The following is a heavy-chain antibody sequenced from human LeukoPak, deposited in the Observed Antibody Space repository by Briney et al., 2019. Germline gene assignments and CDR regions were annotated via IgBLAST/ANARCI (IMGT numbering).Heavy chain of an antibody. CDR3: ARLRWQLVGPYFDY. Sequence: PSETLSLTCSFSGDSISTYYWSWIRQSPGKGLEWIGHIYSSGNTDYNSSLKSRVTISVDTSKSQFSLRRSSVTATDTAVYYCARLRWQLVGPYFDYWGQGILVTVSS. J-gene: IGHJ4*02. V-gene: IGHV4-59*01. CDR2: IYSSGNT. CDR1: GDSISTYY. D-gene: IGHD1-26*01.